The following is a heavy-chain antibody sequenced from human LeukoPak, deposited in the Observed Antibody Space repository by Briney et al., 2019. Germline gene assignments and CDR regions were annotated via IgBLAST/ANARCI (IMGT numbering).Heavy chain of an antibody. D-gene: IGHD1-26*01. CDR1: GYTFTSYA. CDR2: INTNTGHP. J-gene: IGHJ3*02. V-gene: IGHV7-4-1*02. Sequence: GASVKVSCKASGYTFTSYAMNWVRQAPGQGLEWMGWINTNTGHPTYAQGFTGRFVFSLDTSVSTAYLQISSLKAEDTAVYYCARPRQGTRIGVGATHRDAFDIWGQGTMVTVSS. CDR3: ARPRQGTRIGVGATHRDAFDI.